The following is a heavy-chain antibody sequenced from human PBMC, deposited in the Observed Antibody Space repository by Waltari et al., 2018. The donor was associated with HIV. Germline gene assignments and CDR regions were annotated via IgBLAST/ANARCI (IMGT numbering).Heavy chain of an antibody. Sequence: EVQLLESGGGLVQPGGSLRLSCAASGFTFSRYAMSWVRQAPGKGVGLVSAISGSGRSTYDADSVKGRFTISRDNSKNTVYLQMNSLRAEDTALYYCAKDCGGDCYMDWGQGTLVTVSS. CDR3: AKDCGGDCYMD. J-gene: IGHJ4*02. V-gene: IGHV3-23*01. CDR2: ISGSGRST. D-gene: IGHD2-21*02. CDR1: GFTFSRYA.